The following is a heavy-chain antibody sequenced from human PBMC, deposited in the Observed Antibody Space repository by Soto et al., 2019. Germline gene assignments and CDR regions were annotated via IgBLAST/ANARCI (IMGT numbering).Heavy chain of an antibody. CDR2: ITWNSGKI. J-gene: IGHJ4*02. D-gene: IGHD2-21*02. Sequence: EVQLVESGGGFVQPGRSLRLTCTASGITFDEYAMHWVRQAPGKGLEWVSSITWNSGKIGYTESAKGRFTISRDNAKNSLYLQMNSLRPEDTAVYYCGKDVGSATLTAVDSWGQGVLVTVSS. V-gene: IGHV3-9*01. CDR1: GITFDEYA. CDR3: GKDVGSATLTAVDS.